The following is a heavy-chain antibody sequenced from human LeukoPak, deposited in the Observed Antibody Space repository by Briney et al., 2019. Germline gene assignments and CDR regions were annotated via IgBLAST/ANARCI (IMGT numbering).Heavy chain of an antibody. CDR3: ARVGYSSSWYYWYYYYMDV. CDR1: GLTLNIYA. Sequence: GGSLRLSCAASGLTLNIYALSWVRQAPRKGLEWVSVFCVNGGSTYYAHSPKGRFTISRDNAKNSLYLQMNSLRAEDTAVYYCARVGYSSSWYYWYYYYMDVLGKGTTVTVSS. D-gene: IGHD6-13*01. J-gene: IGHJ6*03. CDR2: FCVNGGST. V-gene: IGHV3-23*01.